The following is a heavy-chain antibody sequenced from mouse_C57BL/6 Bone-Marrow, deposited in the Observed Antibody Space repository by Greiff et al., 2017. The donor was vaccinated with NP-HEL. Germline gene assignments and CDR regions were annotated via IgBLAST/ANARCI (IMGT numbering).Heavy chain of an antibody. J-gene: IGHJ4*01. CDR1: GFTFSDYY. V-gene: IGHV5-16*01. D-gene: IGHD2-1*01. CDR2: INYDGSST. Sequence: EVKLVESEGGLVQPGSSMKLSCTASGFTFSDYYMAWVRQVPEKGLEWVANINYDGSSTYYLDSLKSRFIISRDNAKNILYLQMSSLKSEDTATYYCARGQGGNFYAMDYWGQGTSVTVSS. CDR3: ARGQGGNFYAMDY.